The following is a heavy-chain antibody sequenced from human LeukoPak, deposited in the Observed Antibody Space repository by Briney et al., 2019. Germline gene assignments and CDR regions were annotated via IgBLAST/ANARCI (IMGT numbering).Heavy chain of an antibody. J-gene: IGHJ3*02. CDR2: ISVYNGNT. Sequence: ASVKVSCKASGYTFINYGISWVRQAPGQGLEWMGWISVYNGNTNYAQNLQGRVTMTTDTSTSIAYMELRSLRSDDTAVYYCARGPYYEILTGFSPSDGFDIWGQGTMVTVSS. V-gene: IGHV1-18*01. CDR1: GYTFINYG. CDR3: ARGPYYEILTGFSPSDGFDI. D-gene: IGHD3-9*01.